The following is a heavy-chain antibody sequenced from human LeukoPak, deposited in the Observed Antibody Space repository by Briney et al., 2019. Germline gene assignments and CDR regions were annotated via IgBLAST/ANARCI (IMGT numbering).Heavy chain of an antibody. CDR3: AGGHHCGGVCYAFDI. Sequence: ASVKVSCKASGYTFTGYYMHWVRQAPGQGLEWMGRINPNSGGTNYAQKFQGRVTMTRDRSISTAYMELSRLRSDDTAVYYCAGGHHCGGVCYAFDIWGQGTMVTVSS. CDR1: GYTFTGYY. J-gene: IGHJ3*02. V-gene: IGHV1-2*06. CDR2: INPNSGGT. D-gene: IGHD2-21*02.